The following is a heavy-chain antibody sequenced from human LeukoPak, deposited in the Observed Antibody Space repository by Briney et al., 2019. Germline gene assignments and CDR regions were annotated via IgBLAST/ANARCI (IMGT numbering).Heavy chain of an antibody. D-gene: IGHD5-12*01. CDR2: ISAYNGDT. J-gene: IGHJ6*03. V-gene: IGHV1-18*01. CDR3: ARVYSAYDMYMDV. CDR1: GYTFVSHG. Sequence: ASVKVSRKAAGYTFVSHGISWVRLAPGQGLEWMGWISAYNGDTKYAQKFQARVTMTTDTSTSTAYMELRTLRSDDTAVYYCARVYSAYDMYMDVWGKGATVTVSS.